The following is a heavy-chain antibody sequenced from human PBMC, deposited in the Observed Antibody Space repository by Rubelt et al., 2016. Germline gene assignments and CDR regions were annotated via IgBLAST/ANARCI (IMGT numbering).Heavy chain of an antibody. CDR1: GFSFDDYG. CDR3: SRGQATGVDWPPAD. CDR2: ISWNGAAK. V-gene: IGHV3-9*01. Sequence: EVQLVESGGGLVQPGRSLRLSCAASGFSFDDYGMHWVRRRPGKGLEWVSGISWNGAAKRYALSLKGRVTISRDNAKNSLYLQMEGLTQEETAVYFCSRGQATGVDWPPADWGRGILVVVSS. J-gene: IGHJ4*01. D-gene: IGHD3-9*01.